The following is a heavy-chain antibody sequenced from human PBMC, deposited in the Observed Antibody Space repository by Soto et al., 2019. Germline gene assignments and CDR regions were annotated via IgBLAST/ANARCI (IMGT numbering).Heavy chain of an antibody. CDR3: ARETYYYDSSGYRDY. Sequence: PSETLSLTCTVSGGSISSSSYYWGWIRQPPGKGLEWIGSIYYSGSTYYNPSLKSRVTISVDTSKNQFSLKLSSVTAADTAVYYCARETYYYDSSGYRDYWGQGTLVTVSS. CDR1: GGSISSSSYY. J-gene: IGHJ4*02. D-gene: IGHD3-22*01. V-gene: IGHV4-39*01. CDR2: IYYSGST.